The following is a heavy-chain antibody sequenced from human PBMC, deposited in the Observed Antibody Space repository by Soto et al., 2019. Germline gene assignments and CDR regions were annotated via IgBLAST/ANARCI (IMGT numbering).Heavy chain of an antibody. CDR2: IKQDGSEK. Sequence: GGSLRLSCAASGFTFSSYWMSWVRQAPGKGLEWVANIKQDGSEKYYVDSVKGRFTISRDNAKNSLYLQMNSLRAEDTAVYYCASGGDGLLDIVVVGDAGANIWGQGTMVTVSS. J-gene: IGHJ3*02. CDR1: GFTFSSYW. CDR3: ASGGDGLLDIVVVGDAGANI. D-gene: IGHD2-15*01. V-gene: IGHV3-7*01.